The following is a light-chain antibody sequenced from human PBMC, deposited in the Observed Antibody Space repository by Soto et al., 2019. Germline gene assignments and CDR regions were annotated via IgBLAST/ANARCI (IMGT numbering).Light chain of an antibody. CDR2: EVS. CDR1: SSDVGGYNY. J-gene: IGLJ2*01. Sequence: QSVLTQPPSASGSPGQSVTISCTGTSSDVGGYNYVSWYQQHPGKAPKLMIYEVSKRPSGVPDRFSGSKSGNTASLTVSGLQAEDEADYYRSSYAGNSGVVFGGGTKLTVL. CDR3: SSYAGNSGVV. V-gene: IGLV2-8*01.